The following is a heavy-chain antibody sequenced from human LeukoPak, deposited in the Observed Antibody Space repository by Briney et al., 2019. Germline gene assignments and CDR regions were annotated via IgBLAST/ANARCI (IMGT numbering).Heavy chain of an antibody. Sequence: ASVKVSCKASGYTFTGYYMHWVRQAPGQGLEWMGWIDPNSGGTNYAQKFQGRVTMTRDTSISTAYMELSRLRSDDTAVYYCARGDIVVVPADPRDDCWGQGTLVTVSS. CDR2: IDPNSGGT. CDR3: ARGDIVVVPADPRDDC. V-gene: IGHV1-2*02. D-gene: IGHD2-2*01. J-gene: IGHJ4*02. CDR1: GYTFTGYY.